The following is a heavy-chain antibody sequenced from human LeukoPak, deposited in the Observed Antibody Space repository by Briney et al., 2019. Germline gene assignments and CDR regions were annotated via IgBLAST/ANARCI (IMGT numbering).Heavy chain of an antibody. D-gene: IGHD2-21*02. CDR3: AREYVTAGFDY. Sequence: GGSLRLSCAASGFAFSSYWMSWVRQAPGKGLEWVANIKQDGSEKYYVDSVKGRFTISKDNAKNSLYLQMNSLRAEDTAVYYCAREYVTAGFDYWGQGTLVTVSS. CDR2: IKQDGSEK. CDR1: GFAFSSYW. J-gene: IGHJ4*02. V-gene: IGHV3-7*03.